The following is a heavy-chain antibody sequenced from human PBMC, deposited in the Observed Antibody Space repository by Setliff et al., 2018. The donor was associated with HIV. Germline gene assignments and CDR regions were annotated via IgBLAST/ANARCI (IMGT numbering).Heavy chain of an antibody. V-gene: IGHV4-34*01. CDR1: GGSFSGYY. Sequence: TSETLSLTCAVYGGSFSGYYWSWIRQAPGKGLEWIGEINHSGSTNYNPSLKSRVTISVDTSKNQFSLKLSSVTAADTAVYYCARGTLFYYYSYYMDVWGKGTTVTVSS. CDR2: INHSGST. J-gene: IGHJ6*03. CDR3: ARGTLFYYYSYYMDV.